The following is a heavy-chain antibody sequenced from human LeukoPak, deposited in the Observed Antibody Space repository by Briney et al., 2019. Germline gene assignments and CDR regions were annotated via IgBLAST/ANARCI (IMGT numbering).Heavy chain of an antibody. CDR1: GGSISSGGYY. CDR3: ARDSAYYYDSSGYYDSWFDP. J-gene: IGHJ5*02. Sequence: PSETLSLTCTVSGGSISSGGYYWGWIRQHPGKGLEWIGYIYYSGSTYYNPSLKSRVTISVDTSKNQFSLKLSSVTAADTAVYYCARDSAYYYDSSGYYDSWFDPWGQGTLVTVSS. D-gene: IGHD3-22*01. CDR2: IYYSGST. V-gene: IGHV4-31*03.